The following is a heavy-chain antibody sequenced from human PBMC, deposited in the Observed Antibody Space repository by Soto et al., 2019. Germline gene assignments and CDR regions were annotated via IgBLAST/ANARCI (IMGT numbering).Heavy chain of an antibody. J-gene: IGHJ6*02. CDR2: ISYDGSNN. Sequence: QPGGSLRLSCAASGFTFSSYGMHWVRQAPGKGLEWVAVISYDGSNNYYADSVKGRFTTSRDNSKNTLYLQMTSLSAGGTAVYYWAGSSWSYLYYYYGMDVWGQGTTVTVSS. V-gene: IGHV3-30*03. CDR3: AGSSWSYLYYYYGMDV. CDR1: GFTFSSYG. D-gene: IGHD6-13*01.